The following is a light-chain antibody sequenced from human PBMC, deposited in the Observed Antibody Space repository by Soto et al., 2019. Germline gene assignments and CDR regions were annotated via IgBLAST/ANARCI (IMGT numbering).Light chain of an antibody. CDR2: DAS. Sequence: DIQMTQSPSTLSASVGDRVTITCRASQSISSCLAWYQQKPGKAPKLLIYDASSLESGVPSRFSGSGSGTEFTLTISSLQPDDVATYCCQQYNSYSYTFGQGTKLEIK. CDR3: QQYNSYSYT. V-gene: IGKV1-5*01. J-gene: IGKJ2*01. CDR1: QSISSC.